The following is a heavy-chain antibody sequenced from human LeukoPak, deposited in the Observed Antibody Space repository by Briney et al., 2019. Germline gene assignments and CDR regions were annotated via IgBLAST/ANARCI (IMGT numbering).Heavy chain of an antibody. CDR2: ISSSGSTI. CDR3: AKDSLHYDSSGSEYYFDY. V-gene: IGHV3-11*01. J-gene: IGHJ4*02. CDR1: GFTFSGHW. D-gene: IGHD3-22*01. Sequence: GGSLRLSCAVSGFTFSGHWMFWVRQAPGKGLEWVSYISSSGSTIYYADSVKGRFTISRDNAKNSLYLQMNSLRAEDTALYYCAKDSLHYDSSGSEYYFDYWGQGTLVTVSS.